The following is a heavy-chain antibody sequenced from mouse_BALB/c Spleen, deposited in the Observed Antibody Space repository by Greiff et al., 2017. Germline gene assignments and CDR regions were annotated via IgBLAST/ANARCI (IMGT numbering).Heavy chain of an antibody. D-gene: IGHD2-13*01. CDR2: ISSGGSYT. V-gene: IGHV5-6*01. Sequence: EVHLVESGGDLVKPGGSLKLSCAASGFTFSSYGMSWVRPTPDKRLEWVATISSGGSYTYYPDSVKGRFPISRDNAKNTLYLQMSSLKSEDTAMYYCARREMVTTCAYWGQGTLVTVSA. CDR1: GFTFSSYG. CDR3: ARREMVTTCAY. J-gene: IGHJ3*01.